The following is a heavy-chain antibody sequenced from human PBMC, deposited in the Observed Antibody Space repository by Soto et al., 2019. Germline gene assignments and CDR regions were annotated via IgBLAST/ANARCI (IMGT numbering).Heavy chain of an antibody. CDR2: ISSSSSTI. CDR3: AREPSVPVGGEQWLVRIFRYYGMDV. D-gene: IGHD6-19*01. J-gene: IGHJ6*02. CDR1: GFTFSSYS. V-gene: IGHV3-48*02. Sequence: GGSLRLSCAASGFTFSSYSMNWVRQAPGKGLEWVSYISSSSSTIYYADSVKGRFTISRDNAKNSLYLQMNSLRDEDTAVYYCAREPSVPVGGEQWLVRIFRYYGMDVWGQGTTVTVSS.